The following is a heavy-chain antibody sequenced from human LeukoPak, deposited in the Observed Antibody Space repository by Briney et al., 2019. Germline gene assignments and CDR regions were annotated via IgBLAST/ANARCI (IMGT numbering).Heavy chain of an antibody. V-gene: IGHV3-23*01. CDR2: ITSSGDDT. CDR3: AKGGTSDS. J-gene: IGHJ4*02. CDR1: GFTFSTLG. D-gene: IGHD6-25*01. Sequence: PGGSLTLSCAASGFTFSTLGRSWVRQAAGKGLEWVGTITSSGDDTYYADSVKGRFTISRAHPKTPPYLQMNSLTAEDTALSYCAKGGTSDSWGQGTLVTVSP.